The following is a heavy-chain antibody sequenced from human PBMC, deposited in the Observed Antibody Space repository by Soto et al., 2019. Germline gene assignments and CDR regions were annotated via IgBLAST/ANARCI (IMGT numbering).Heavy chain of an antibody. J-gene: IGHJ4*02. Sequence: QLQLQESGPGLVKPSETLSLTCSVSDDSINSDKYYWGWIRQPPGKGLEWIGSIYYSGNAYYNPSLQTRVTITLDMPRSQFSLKLNSVTAADSAVYFCARLEGLATISYYFDFWGPGALVTVSS. CDR3: ARLEGLATISYYFDF. D-gene: IGHD3-9*01. CDR1: DDSINSDKYY. V-gene: IGHV4-39*01. CDR2: IYYSGNA.